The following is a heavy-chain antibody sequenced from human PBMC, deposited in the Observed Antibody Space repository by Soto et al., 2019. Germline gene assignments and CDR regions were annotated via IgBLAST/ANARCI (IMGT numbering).Heavy chain of an antibody. CDR1: GGSFSDYY. D-gene: IGHD6-19*01. J-gene: IGHJ5*02. Sequence: QVQLQQWGAGLLKSSETLSLTCAVYGGSFSDYYWSWIRQPPGRRLEWIGEINQSGSTTYSPSLKRPVTISIHTSKNQFSLKLNSVTAADTAVYYCARRHSRAYSSGMEEHWFHPWGQGTLVTVSS. V-gene: IGHV4-34*01. CDR2: INQSGST. CDR3: ARRHSRAYSSGMEEHWFHP.